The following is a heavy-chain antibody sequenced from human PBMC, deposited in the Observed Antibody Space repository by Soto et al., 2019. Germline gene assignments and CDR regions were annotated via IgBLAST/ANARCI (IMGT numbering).Heavy chain of an antibody. CDR2: ISGSGGST. V-gene: IGHV3-23*01. J-gene: IGHJ4*02. Sequence: GGSLRLSCAASGFTFSSYAMSWVRQAPGKGLEWVSAISGSGGSTYYADSVKGRFTISRDNSKNTLYLQMNSLRAEDTAIYYCAKGRAPSYSGYALYYFDYWGQGTLVTVS. D-gene: IGHD5-12*01. CDR1: GFTFSSYA. CDR3: AKGRAPSYSGYALYYFDY.